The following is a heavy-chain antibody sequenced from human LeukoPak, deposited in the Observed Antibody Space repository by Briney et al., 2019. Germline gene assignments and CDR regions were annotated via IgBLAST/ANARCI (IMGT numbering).Heavy chain of an antibody. Sequence: PSETLSLTCTVSSGSISSSSYYWGWIRQPPGKGLEWFGSIYYSGSTYYNPSLKSRFTISVDTSKNQFFLKLSSVTAADTAVYYCARGGQTVVVTVIAYEYNWFDPWGQGTLVSVSS. CDR3: ARGGQTVVVTVIAYEYNWFDP. D-gene: IGHD2-21*02. CDR2: IYYSGST. CDR1: SGSISSSSYY. V-gene: IGHV4-39*07. J-gene: IGHJ5*02.